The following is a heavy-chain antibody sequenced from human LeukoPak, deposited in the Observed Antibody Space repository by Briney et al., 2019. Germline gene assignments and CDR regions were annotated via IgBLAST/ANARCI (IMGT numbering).Heavy chain of an antibody. CDR1: GGSISSGGYY. D-gene: IGHD1-26*01. CDR3: ASVRVGAYDI. CDR2: IYYSGST. J-gene: IGHJ3*02. V-gene: IGHV4-31*03. Sequence: SETLSLTCTVSGGSISSGGYYWSWIRQHPRKGLEWIGYIYYSGSTYYNPSLKSRVTTSIDTSKNQTTLKLSSVTAADTAMYYCASVRVGAYDIWGQGTMVTVSS.